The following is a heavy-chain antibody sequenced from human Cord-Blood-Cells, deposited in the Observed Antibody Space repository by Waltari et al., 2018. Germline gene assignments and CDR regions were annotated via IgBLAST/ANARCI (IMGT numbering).Heavy chain of an antibody. D-gene: IGHD2-2*01. J-gene: IGHJ5*02. CDR2: IYTSGST. V-gene: IGHV4-61*09. CDR1: GGSISSGSYY. Sequence: QVQLQESGPGLVKPSQTLSLTCTVSGGSISSGSYYWSWIRQPAGKGLEWIGYIYTSGSTNYNPSLKSRVTISVDTSKNQFSLTLSSVTAADTAVYYCARGSIVVVPAAHFDPWGQGTLVTVSS. CDR3: ARGSIVVVPAAHFDP.